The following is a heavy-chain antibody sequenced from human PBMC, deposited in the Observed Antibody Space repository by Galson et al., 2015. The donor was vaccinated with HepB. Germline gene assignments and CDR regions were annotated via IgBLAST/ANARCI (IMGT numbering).Heavy chain of an antibody. CDR1: GFTFTSSA. CDR3: AAEALAAAGSLGAVQH. J-gene: IGHJ1*01. V-gene: IGHV1-58*02. CDR2: IVVGSGNT. D-gene: IGHD6-13*01. Sequence: SVKVSCKASGFTFTSSAMQWVRQARGQRLEWIGWIVVGSGNTNYAQKFQERVTITRDMSTSTAYMELSSLRSEDTAVYYCAAEALAAAGSLGAVQHWGQGTLATVSS.